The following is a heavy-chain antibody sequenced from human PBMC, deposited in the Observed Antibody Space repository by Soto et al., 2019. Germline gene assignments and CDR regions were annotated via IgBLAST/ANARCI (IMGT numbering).Heavy chain of an antibody. CDR1: GFTFSSYA. D-gene: IGHD6-13*01. Sequence: PGGSLRLSCSASGFTFSSYAMHWVRQAPGKGLEYVSAISSNGGSTYYADSVKGRFTISRDNSKNTLYLQMSSLRVEDTAVYYCVKDQGVHSSSWYRFGYYFDYWGQGTLVTVSS. V-gene: IGHV3-64D*08. CDR3: VKDQGVHSSSWYRFGYYFDY. CDR2: ISSNGGST. J-gene: IGHJ4*02.